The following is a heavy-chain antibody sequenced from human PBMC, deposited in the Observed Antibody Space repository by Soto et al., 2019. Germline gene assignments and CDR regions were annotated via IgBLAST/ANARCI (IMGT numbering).Heavy chain of an antibody. CDR2: IYYSGST. CDR1: GGSISTYY. CDR3: VRGRAQLRRCAFDM. V-gene: IGHV4-59*01. Sequence: QVQLQESGPGLVKPSETLSLNCTVSGGSISTYYWSWIRQPPGKGLEWIGYIYYSGSTNYNPSLKSRVTISVDSSKTQFSLRLNSVTAAATASYYCVRGRAQLRRCAFDMWGQGTMVTVSS. J-gene: IGHJ3*02. D-gene: IGHD2-2*01.